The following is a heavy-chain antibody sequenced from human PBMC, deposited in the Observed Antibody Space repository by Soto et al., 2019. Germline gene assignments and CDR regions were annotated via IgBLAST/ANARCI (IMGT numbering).Heavy chain of an antibody. CDR2: ISAYNGNT. Sequence: ASVKVSCKASGYTFTSYGISWVRQAPGQGLEWMGWISAYNGNTNYAQKLQGRVTMTTDTSTSTAYMELRSLRSDDTAVYYCAIDSLRFLEWLYKQSDYCYYYYGMDVWGQGTTVTVSS. V-gene: IGHV1-18*01. CDR3: AIDSLRFLEWLYKQSDYCYYYYGMDV. D-gene: IGHD3-3*01. CDR1: GYTFTSYG. J-gene: IGHJ6*02.